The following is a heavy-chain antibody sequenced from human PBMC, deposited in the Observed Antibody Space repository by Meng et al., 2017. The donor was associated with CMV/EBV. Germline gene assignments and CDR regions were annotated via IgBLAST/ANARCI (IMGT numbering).Heavy chain of an antibody. CDR3: ARKITMVRGVISRESWFDY. J-gene: IGHJ4*02. V-gene: IGHV4-34*01. CDR2: INHSGST. Sequence: SETLSLTCAVYGGSFSGYYWSWIRQPPGKGLEWIGEINHSGSTNYNPSLKSRVTISVDTSKYQFSLKLSSVTAADTAVYYCARKITMVRGVISRESWFDYWGQGTLVTVSS. D-gene: IGHD3-10*01. CDR1: GGSFSGYY.